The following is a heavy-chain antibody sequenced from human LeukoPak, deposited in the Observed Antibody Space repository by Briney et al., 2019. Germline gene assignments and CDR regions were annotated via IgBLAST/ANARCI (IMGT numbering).Heavy chain of an antibody. Sequence: VASVKVSCKASGYTFTRFYLYWLRQAPGQGLEWMGTINPNGNTPRYAQKFQGRGNMTKDTSTSTIYLELTSLRSEDTAVYYCARDSDILNGYYTPAYWGQGTLVTVSS. J-gene: IGHJ4*02. CDR3: ARDSDILNGYYTPAY. D-gene: IGHD3-9*01. V-gene: IGHV1-46*01. CDR2: INPNGNTP. CDR1: GYTFTRFY.